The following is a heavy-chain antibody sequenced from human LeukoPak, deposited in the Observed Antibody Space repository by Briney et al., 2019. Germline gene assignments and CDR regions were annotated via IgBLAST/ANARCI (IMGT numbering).Heavy chain of an antibody. CDR3: ARDKAPCSSSWGD. D-gene: IGHD6-13*01. Sequence: SVKVSCKASGGTFSSYAISWVRQAPGQGLEWMGRIIPILGIANYAQKFQGRVTITADKSTSTAYMELSSLRSEDTAVYYCARDKAPCSSSWGDWGQGTLVTVSS. V-gene: IGHV1-69*04. CDR1: GGTFSSYA. J-gene: IGHJ4*02. CDR2: IIPILGIA.